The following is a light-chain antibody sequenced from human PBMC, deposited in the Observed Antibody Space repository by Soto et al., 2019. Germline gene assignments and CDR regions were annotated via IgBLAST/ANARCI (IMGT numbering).Light chain of an antibody. CDR2: DAY. J-gene: IGKJ2*01. V-gene: IGKV3-20*01. CDR3: QQYAGSPRT. Sequence: EIVLTKSPGTLSLSPGDTATLSCRASQSVRSNFLAWYQHKPGQAPRLLIHDAYSRATGIPDRFSGSGSDRDFTLTISRLEPEDFAVYYCQQYAGSPRTFGQGTKLEIK. CDR1: QSVRSNF.